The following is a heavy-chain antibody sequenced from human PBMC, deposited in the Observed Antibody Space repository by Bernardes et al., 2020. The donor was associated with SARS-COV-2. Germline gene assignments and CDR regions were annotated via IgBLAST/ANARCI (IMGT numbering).Heavy chain of an antibody. CDR2: ISSSGSTL. CDR3: ARDHIVVVPAATQNHYYYYGMDV. V-gene: IGHV3-11*01. J-gene: IGHJ6*02. Sequence: GGSLRLSCAASGFTFSDYYMSWIRQAPGKGLEWVSYISSSGSTLYYADSVKGRFTISRDNAKNSLYLQMNSLRAEDTAVYYCARDHIVVVPAATQNHYYYYGMDVWGQGTTVTVSS. CDR1: GFTFSDYY. D-gene: IGHD2-2*01.